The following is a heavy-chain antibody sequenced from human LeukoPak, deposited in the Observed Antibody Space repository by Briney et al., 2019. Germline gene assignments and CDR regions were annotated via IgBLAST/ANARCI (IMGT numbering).Heavy chain of an antibody. J-gene: IGHJ4*02. CDR2: INWNSGST. D-gene: IGHD3-3*01. V-gene: IGHV3-20*04. Sequence: GGSLRLSCAASGFTFDDYGMSWVRQVPGKGLEWVSGINWNSGSTGYADSVKGRFTISRVNAKNSLYLQMDSLRVEDTALYYCARGIRFLGWLSGFDYWGQGTLVTVSS. CDR1: GFTFDDYG. CDR3: ARGIRFLGWLSGFDY.